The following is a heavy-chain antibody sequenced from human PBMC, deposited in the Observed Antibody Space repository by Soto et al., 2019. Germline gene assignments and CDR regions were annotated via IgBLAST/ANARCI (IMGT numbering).Heavy chain of an antibody. J-gene: IGHJ6*03. D-gene: IGHD3-10*01. CDR3: ARGTYYYGSAFYYYYYMDV. CDR2: IYYSGST. V-gene: IGHV4-59*01. CDR1: GGSISSYY. Sequence: PSETLSLTCTVSGGSISSYYWSWIRQPPGKGLEWIGYIYYSGSTNYNPSLKSRVTISVDTSKNQFSLKLSSVTAADTAVYYCARGTYYYGSAFYYYYYMDVWGKGTTVTVSS.